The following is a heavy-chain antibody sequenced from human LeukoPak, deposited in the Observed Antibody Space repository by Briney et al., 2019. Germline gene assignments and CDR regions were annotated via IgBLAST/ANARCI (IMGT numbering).Heavy chain of an antibody. CDR1: GFAVSSSY. CDR2: IYSGGST. D-gene: IGHD3-22*01. CDR3: ARDGGQRPSGFSTVGFDY. J-gene: IGHJ4*02. Sequence: PGGSLRLSCAASGFAVSSSYMTWVRQAPDKGLEWMSVIYSGGSTYYADSVKGRFTISRDNSKNTLYLQMNSLRAEDTAVYYCARDGGQRPSGFSTVGFDYWGQGTLVTVSS. V-gene: IGHV3-53*01.